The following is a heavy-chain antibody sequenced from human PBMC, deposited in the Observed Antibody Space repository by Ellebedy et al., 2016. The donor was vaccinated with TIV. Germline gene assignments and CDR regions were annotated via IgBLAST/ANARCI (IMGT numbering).Heavy chain of an antibody. V-gene: IGHV3-33*01. CDR2: IWYDGSNK. Sequence: GGSLRLSXAASGFTFSSYGMHWVRQAPGKGLEWVAVIWYDGSNKYYADSVKGRFTISRDNSKNTLYLQMNSLRAEDTAVYYCASSKGQLGSDAFDIWGQGTMVTVSS. CDR3: ASSKGQLGSDAFDI. D-gene: IGHD4-11*01. CDR1: GFTFSSYG. J-gene: IGHJ3*02.